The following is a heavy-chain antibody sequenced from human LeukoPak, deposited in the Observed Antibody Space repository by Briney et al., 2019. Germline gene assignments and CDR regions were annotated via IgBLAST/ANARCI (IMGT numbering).Heavy chain of an antibody. CDR2: IWYDGSNK. Sequence: PGGSLRLSCAASGFTFSSYGMHWVRQAPGKGLEWVAVIWYDGSNKYYADSVKGRFTISRDNSKNTLYLQMNSLRAEDTAVYYCARQELFRTGGIDYWGQGTLVTVSS. D-gene: IGHD1-7*01. J-gene: IGHJ4*02. CDR1: GFTFSSYG. CDR3: ARQELFRTGGIDY. V-gene: IGHV3-33*01.